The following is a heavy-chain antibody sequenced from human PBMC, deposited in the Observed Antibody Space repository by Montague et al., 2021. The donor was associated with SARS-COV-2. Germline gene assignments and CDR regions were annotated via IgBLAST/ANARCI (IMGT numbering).Heavy chain of an antibody. Sequence: SETLSLTCAVSGASISSHEWWSWVRHPLGKGLEWLGEIHRDGKTNYNPSFQSRVTISVDMSINQSSLRLTSVIATVTAAYYGVGVCPSAWRQLGCWGQRILGTVSS. CDR2: IHRDGKT. D-gene: IGHD6-19*01. CDR3: VGVCPSAWRQLGC. V-gene: IGHV4-4*02. CDR1: GASISSHEW. J-gene: IGHJ4*02.